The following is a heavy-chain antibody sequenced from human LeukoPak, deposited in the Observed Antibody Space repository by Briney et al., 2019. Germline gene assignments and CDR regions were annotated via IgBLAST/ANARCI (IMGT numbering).Heavy chain of an antibody. CDR2: ISGSGGST. J-gene: IGHJ4*02. Sequence: GGSLRLSCAASGFTFSSYAMSWVRQAPGKGLEWVSAISGSGGSTYYADSVKGRFTISRDNSKNTLYLQMNSLRAEDTAVYYCAKPPGGAYCSGGSCYYQVLFDYWGQGTLVIVSS. V-gene: IGHV3-23*01. CDR1: GFTFSSYA. CDR3: AKPPGGAYCSGGSCYYQVLFDY. D-gene: IGHD2-15*01.